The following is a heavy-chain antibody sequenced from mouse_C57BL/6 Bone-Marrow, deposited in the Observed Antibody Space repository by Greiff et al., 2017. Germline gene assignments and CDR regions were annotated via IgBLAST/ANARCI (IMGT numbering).Heavy chain of an antibody. J-gene: IGHJ1*03. CDR3: AREGTTVDWYFDV. D-gene: IGHD1-1*01. Sequence: QVQLKQPGAELVMPGASVKLSCKASGYTFPSYWMHWVKQRPGQGLEWIGEIDPSDSYTNYNQKFKGKSTLTVDKSSSTAYMQLSSLTSEDSAVYYCAREGTTVDWYFDVWGTGTTVTVSS. V-gene: IGHV1-69*01. CDR2: IDPSDSYT. CDR1: GYTFPSYW.